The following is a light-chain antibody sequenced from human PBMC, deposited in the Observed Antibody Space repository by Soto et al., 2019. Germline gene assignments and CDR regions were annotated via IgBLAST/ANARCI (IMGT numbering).Light chain of an antibody. CDR2: EVN. Sequence: QSVLTQPPSASGSPGRSVTISCTGTSSDIGGYNYVSWYQQHPGKAPKLMIYEVNKRPSGVPDRFSGSKSGNTASLTVSGLQAEYEAYYYCASHAGRKNIIFGGGTKLTVL. CDR3: ASHAGRKNII. V-gene: IGLV2-8*01. CDR1: SSDIGGYNY. J-gene: IGLJ2*01.